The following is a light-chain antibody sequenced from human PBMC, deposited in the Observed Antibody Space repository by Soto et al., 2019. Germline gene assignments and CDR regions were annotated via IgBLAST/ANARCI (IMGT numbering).Light chain of an antibody. V-gene: IGKV1-5*03. CDR3: QQYSSYSYT. Sequence: DIQMTQSPSTLSASVGDRVTITGRASQTTTSWLAWYQQKPGKAPKLLIYKSSSLESGVQSRFSGSGSGTEFTLTISSLQPDDFASYYCQQYSSYSYTFGQGTKLEIK. CDR1: QTTTSW. CDR2: KSS. J-gene: IGKJ2*01.